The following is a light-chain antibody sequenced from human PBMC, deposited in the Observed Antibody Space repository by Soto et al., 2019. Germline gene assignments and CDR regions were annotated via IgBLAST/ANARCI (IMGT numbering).Light chain of an antibody. Sequence: DIQMTLSPSSLSASVGDRVTMTCRASQDITTYLAWYQQKPGKVPKLLIYAASTLQSGVPSRFTGSGSGTDFTLTISSLQSEDVATYYCQKYDGAPWTFGQGTKVEMK. J-gene: IGKJ1*01. CDR2: AAS. CDR3: QKYDGAPWT. CDR1: QDITTY. V-gene: IGKV1-27*01.